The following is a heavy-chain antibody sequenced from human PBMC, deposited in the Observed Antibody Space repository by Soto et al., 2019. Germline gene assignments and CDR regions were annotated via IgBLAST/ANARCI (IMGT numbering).Heavy chain of an antibody. D-gene: IGHD2-2*01. Sequence: ASVKVSCKSSGYSFTSYYIHWVRQAPGRGLEWVGIINPSSGSTSYAQELQGRVSMTTDTSTNTVYMDLSSLTSDDTAVYYCARDRLPPGLVGTDVWGQGTKVTVS. J-gene: IGHJ6*02. CDR3: ARDRLPPGLVGTDV. CDR2: INPSSGST. V-gene: IGHV1-46*04. CDR1: GYSFTSYY.